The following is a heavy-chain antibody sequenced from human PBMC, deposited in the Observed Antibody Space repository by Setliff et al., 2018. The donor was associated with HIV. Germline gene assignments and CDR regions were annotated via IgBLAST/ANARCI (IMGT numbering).Heavy chain of an antibody. D-gene: IGHD7-27*01. V-gene: IGHV3-66*04. J-gene: IGHJ4*02. Sequence: PGGSLRLSCAASGFTVSSNYMSWVRQAPGKGLEWVSVIYSGGSTYYADSVKGRFSISRDNSKNSLYLQMISLRAEDTALYYCARQGNWEFDYWGQGTLVTVSS. CDR2: IYSGGST. CDR1: GFTVSSNY. CDR3: ARQGNWEFDY.